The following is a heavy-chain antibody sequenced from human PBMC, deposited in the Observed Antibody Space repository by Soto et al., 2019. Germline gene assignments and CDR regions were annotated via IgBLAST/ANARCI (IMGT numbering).Heavy chain of an antibody. CDR1: GGTFRNSA. V-gene: IGHV1-69*12. CDR3: ARDIDRPQLGGNYYYILDV. D-gene: IGHD3-16*02. J-gene: IGHJ6*02. CDR2: IMPIFHTP. Sequence: QVQLEQSGAEVKKPGSSVKVSCKASGGTFRNSAISWVRQAPGQGLEWMGGIMPIFHTPDYAQKFQGRVTITADESTSTAYMELSGLRSDDTAVYYCARDIDRPQLGGNYYYILDVWGHGTTVTVSS.